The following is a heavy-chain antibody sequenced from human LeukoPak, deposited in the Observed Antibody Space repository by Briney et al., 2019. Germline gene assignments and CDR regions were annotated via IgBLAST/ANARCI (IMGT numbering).Heavy chain of an antibody. V-gene: IGHV3-48*01. CDR1: GFTFSSYS. Sequence: PGGSLRLSCAASGFTFSSYSMNWVRQAPGKGLEWISYISTSSSIIYYADSVKGRFTISRDNAKNSLYLQMNSLRAEDTAVYYCARGNYDYVWGSYRYGPSFDYWGQGTLVTVSS. CDR2: ISTSSSII. CDR3: ARGNYDYVWGSYRYGPSFDY. J-gene: IGHJ4*02. D-gene: IGHD3-16*02.